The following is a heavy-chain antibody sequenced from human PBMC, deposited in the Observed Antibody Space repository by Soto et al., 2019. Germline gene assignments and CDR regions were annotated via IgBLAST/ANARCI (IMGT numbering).Heavy chain of an antibody. J-gene: IGHJ2*01. CDR3: AGKVPGSTSRPDYWYFDL. V-gene: IGHV3-23*01. CDR2: ISGGGDAP. CDR1: GFTFINYA. Sequence: EVQLLESGGGLVQPGGSLRLSCAGSGFTFINYAMNWVRQAPGKGLEWVSTISGGGDAPFFADSVRGRFTISRDNSNNTVTLQMHNLGVDDTAVYFCAGKVPGSTSRPDYWYFDLWGRGTLVTVSS. D-gene: IGHD3-10*01.